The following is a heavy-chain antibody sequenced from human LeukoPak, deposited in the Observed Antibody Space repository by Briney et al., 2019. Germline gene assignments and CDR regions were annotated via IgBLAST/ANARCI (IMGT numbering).Heavy chain of an antibody. V-gene: IGHV3-30*04. CDR3: AKGSVTLYGDCIDY. CDR2: ISYDGSNK. D-gene: IGHD4-17*01. J-gene: IGHJ4*02. CDR1: GFTFSSYA. Sequence: GGSLRLSCAASGFTFSSYAMHWVRQAPGKGLEWVAVISYDGSNKYYADSVKGRFTISRDNSKNTLYLQMNSLRAEDTAVYYCAKGSVTLYGDCIDYWGQGTLVTVSS.